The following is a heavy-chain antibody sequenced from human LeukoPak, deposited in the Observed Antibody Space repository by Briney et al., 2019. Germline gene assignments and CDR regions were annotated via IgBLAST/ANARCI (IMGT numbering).Heavy chain of an antibody. J-gene: IGHJ4*02. V-gene: IGHV1-46*01. Sequence: ASVKVSCKASGYTFTDYYMYWVRQAPGQGPECMGVIHPSGGGTTYAQKFQGRVTLTKDTATSTVYIELSSLRSDDTAGYYCARMAMDPAMVTNFFDLWGQGTLLIVSA. CDR3: ARMAMDPAMVTNFFDL. CDR1: GYTFTDYY. D-gene: IGHD5-18*01. CDR2: IHPSGGGT.